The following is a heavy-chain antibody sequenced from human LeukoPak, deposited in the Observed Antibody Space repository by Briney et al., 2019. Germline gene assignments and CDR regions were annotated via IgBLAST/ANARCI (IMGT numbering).Heavy chain of an antibody. CDR2: IYSGGST. CDR1: GFTVSSNY. J-gene: IGHJ4*02. V-gene: IGHV3-66*01. Sequence: PGGSLRLSCAASGFTVSSNYMSWVRQAPGKGLEWVSVIYSGGSTYYADSVKGRFTISRDNSKNTLYLQMSSLRAEDTAVYYCARDRHKYYFDYWGQGTLVTVSS. CDR3: ARDRHKYYFDY.